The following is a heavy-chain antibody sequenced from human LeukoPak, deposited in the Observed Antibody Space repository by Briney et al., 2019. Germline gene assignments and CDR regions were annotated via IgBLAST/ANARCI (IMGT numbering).Heavy chain of an antibody. CDR3: ATAKVARYDLDSPLGY. CDR2: IIPIFGTA. V-gene: IGHV1-69*13. J-gene: IGHJ4*02. D-gene: IGHD5-12*01. CDR1: GGTFSSYA. Sequence: SVKVSCKASGGTFSSYAISWVRQAPGQGLEWMGGIIPIFGTANYAQKFQGRVTITADESTSTAYMELSGLRSEDTAVYYCATAKVARYDLDSPLGYWGQGTLVTVSS.